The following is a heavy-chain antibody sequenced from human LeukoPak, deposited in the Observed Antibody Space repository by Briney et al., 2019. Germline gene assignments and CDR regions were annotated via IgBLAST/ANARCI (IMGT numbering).Heavy chain of an antibody. CDR1: VGSFSDYY. CDR2: INHSGST. V-gene: IGHV4-34*01. Sequence: ASETLSLTCAVYVGSFSDYYWTWIRQPPWKGLEWIGEINHSGSTNYNPSLKSRVTISVDTSKKQFFLRLSSVTAADTAVYYCARLALVTIAPGDYWGQGTLVTVSS. D-gene: IGHD6-13*01. J-gene: IGHJ4*02. CDR3: ARLALVTIAPGDY.